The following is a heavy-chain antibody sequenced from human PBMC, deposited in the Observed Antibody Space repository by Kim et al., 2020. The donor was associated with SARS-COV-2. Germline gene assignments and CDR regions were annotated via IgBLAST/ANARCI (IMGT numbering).Heavy chain of an antibody. J-gene: IGHJ4*02. Sequence: YYNPSLKSRVTISVDTSKNQFSLKLSSVTAADTAVYYCARYYGGKQIVDYWGQGTLVTVSS. CDR3: ARYYGGKQIVDY. V-gene: IGHV4-31*02. D-gene: IGHD4-17*01.